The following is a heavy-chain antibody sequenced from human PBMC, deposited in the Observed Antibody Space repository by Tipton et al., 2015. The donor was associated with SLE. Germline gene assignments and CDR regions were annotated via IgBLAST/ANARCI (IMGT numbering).Heavy chain of an antibody. Sequence: SLRLSCAASGFTFSSYEMNWVRQAPGKGLEWVSYISSSGSTIYYADSVKGRFTISRDNAKNSLYLQMNSLRAEDTAVYYCARALYVAREFDYWGQGTLVTVSS. CDR2: ISSSGSTI. CDR1: GFTFSSYE. CDR3: ARALYVAREFDY. J-gene: IGHJ4*02. D-gene: IGHD5-12*01. V-gene: IGHV3-48*03.